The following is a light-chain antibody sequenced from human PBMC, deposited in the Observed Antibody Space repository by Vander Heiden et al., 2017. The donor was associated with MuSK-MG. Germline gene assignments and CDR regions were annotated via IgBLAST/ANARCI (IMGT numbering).Light chain of an antibody. V-gene: IGKV3-15*01. Sequence: EIVMTQSPPPLSVSPGERATLSCRASQSVSSNLAGYQQKPGQAPRLLIYGASTRATGIPARFSGSGEGTEFTLTISSRQSEDFAVYYCQQHYNSLQITFGQGTQVEIK. CDR1: QSVSSN. J-gene: IGKJ5*01. CDR3: QQHYNSLQIT. CDR2: GAS.